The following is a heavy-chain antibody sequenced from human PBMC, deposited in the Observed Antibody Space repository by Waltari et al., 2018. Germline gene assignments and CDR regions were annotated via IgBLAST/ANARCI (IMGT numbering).Heavy chain of an antibody. CDR3: AKALGDGSGSRWFDP. CDR1: GFTFSSYA. D-gene: IGHD3-10*01. CDR2: IYSGGSST. J-gene: IGHJ5*02. V-gene: IGHV3-23*03. Sequence: EVQLLESGGGLVQPGGSLRLSCAASGFTFSSYAMSWVRQAPGKGLEWVSVIYSGGSSTYYADSVKGRFTISRDNSKNTLYLQMNSLRAEDTAVYYCAKALGDGSGSRWFDPWGQGTLVTVSS.